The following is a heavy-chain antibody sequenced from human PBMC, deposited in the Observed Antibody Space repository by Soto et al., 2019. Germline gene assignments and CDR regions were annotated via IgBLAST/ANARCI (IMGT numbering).Heavy chain of an antibody. CDR3: GRQFDYETRGYYYAY. CDR2: IIPLFGTA. V-gene: IGHV1-69*01. Sequence: QVQLVQSGAEVKKPGSSVKVSCKASGGTFNKYAIDWVRQAPGQGLEWMGGIIPLFGTANYAQELQGRVTITGDEATSTAYTARRSLSSEDTAVYSCGRQFDYETRGYYYAYWGQGTLDTVSS. D-gene: IGHD3-22*01. J-gene: IGHJ4*02. CDR1: GGTFNKYA.